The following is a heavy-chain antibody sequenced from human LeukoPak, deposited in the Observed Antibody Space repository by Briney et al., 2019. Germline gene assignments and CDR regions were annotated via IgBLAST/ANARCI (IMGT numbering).Heavy chain of an antibody. CDR3: ARMTPMNAFEI. CDR1: GFTVSSNY. CDR2: IYSGGST. J-gene: IGHJ3*02. Sequence: GGSLRLSCAASGFTVSSNYMSWVRQAPGKGLEWVSVIYSGGSTYYADSVKDRFTISRDNSKNTLYVQMNSLRAEDTAVYYCARMTPMNAFEIWGQGTMVTVSS. V-gene: IGHV3-53*01.